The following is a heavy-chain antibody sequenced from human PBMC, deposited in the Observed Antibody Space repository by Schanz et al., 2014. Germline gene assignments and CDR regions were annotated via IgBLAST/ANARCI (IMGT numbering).Heavy chain of an antibody. Sequence: EVQLVESGGGLVKPGGSLILSCAASRLTFANEDIHWVRQAPGKGLEWVSAISGSGGDTYYADSVKGRFTISRDNSKNTLYLQMNSLRAEDTAVYYCAKGQLLSYYFDYWGQGTLVTVSS. CDR1: RLTFANED. CDR3: AKGQLLSYYFDY. V-gene: IGHV3-23*04. D-gene: IGHD2-21*01. J-gene: IGHJ4*02. CDR2: ISGSGGDT.